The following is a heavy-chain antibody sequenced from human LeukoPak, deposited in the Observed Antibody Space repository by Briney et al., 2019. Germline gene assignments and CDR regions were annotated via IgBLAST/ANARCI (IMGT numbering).Heavy chain of an antibody. CDR3: GRHVGWTTATTSRFFD. CDR1: GGSISSSSYY. J-gene: IGHJ4*02. V-gene: IGHV4-39*01. D-gene: IGHD4-17*01. CDR2: IYYSGST. Sequence: SETLSLTCTVSGGSISSSSYYWGWIRQPPGKGLEWIGSIYYSGSTYYNPSLKSRVTISVDKSRNQFSLRLSSVSAADAAVYYCGRHVGWTTATTSRFFDWGQGTLVIVSS.